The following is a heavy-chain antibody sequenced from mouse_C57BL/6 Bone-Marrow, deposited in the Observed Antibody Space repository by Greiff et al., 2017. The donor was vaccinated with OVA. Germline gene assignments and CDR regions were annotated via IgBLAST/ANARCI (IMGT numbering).Heavy chain of an antibody. Sequence: VQLKESGAELVRPGASVKLSCTASGFNIKDDYMPWVKQRPEQGLEWIGWIDPENGDTEYASKFQGKATITADTSSNTAYLQLSSLTSEDTAVYYCTTDDTLFAYWGQGTLVTVSA. CDR3: TTDDTLFAY. CDR2: IDPENGDT. CDR1: GFNIKDDY. J-gene: IGHJ3*01. V-gene: IGHV14-4*01.